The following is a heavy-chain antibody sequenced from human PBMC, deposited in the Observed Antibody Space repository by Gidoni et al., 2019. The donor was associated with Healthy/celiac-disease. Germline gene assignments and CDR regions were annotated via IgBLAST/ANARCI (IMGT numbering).Heavy chain of an antibody. J-gene: IGHJ4*02. CDR3: ARGPERFHVGAPGDY. D-gene: IGHD1-26*01. V-gene: IGHV3-21*01. Sequence: EVQLVESGGGLVKPGGSLRLSCAASGFTFSSYSMNWVRQAPGKGLEGVSSISSSSSYIYYADSVKGRFTISRDNAKNSLYLQMNSLRAEDTAVYYCARGPERFHVGAPGDYWGQGTLVTVSS. CDR2: ISSSSSYI. CDR1: GFTFSSYS.